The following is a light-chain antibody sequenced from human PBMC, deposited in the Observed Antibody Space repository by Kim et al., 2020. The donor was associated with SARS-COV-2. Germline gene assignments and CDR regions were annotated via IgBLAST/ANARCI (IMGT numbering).Light chain of an antibody. CDR2: EDD. V-gene: IGLV6-57*03. CDR3: QSYNRDNVL. CDR1: SGRIDDNY. J-gene: IGLJ2*01. Sequence: GKTETISCSPSSGRIDDNYVKLYQQRPGGVPTAVIYEDDQRPSGVSDRFSGSIDNSSNSASLTISGLRTEDEADYYCQSYNRDNVLFGGGTQLTVL.